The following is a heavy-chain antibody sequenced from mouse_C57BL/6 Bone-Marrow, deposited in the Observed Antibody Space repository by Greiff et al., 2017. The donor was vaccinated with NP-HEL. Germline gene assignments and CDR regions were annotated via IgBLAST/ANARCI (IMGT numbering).Heavy chain of an antibody. J-gene: IGHJ2*01. CDR2: IDPENGDT. CDR3: TTDWDGDY. CDR1: GFNIKDDY. Sequence: VQLQQSGAELVRPGASVKLSCTASGFNIKDDYMHWVKQRPEQGLEWIGWIDPENGDTEYASKLQGKATITADTSSNTDYLQLSSLTSEDTAVYYCTTDWDGDYWGQGTTLTVSS. V-gene: IGHV14-4*01. D-gene: IGHD4-1*01.